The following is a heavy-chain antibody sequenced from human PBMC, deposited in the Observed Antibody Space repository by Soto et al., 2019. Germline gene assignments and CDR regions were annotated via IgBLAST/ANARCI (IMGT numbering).Heavy chain of an antibody. D-gene: IGHD6-13*01. CDR1: GGSISSSSYY. Sequence: SETLSLTCTVSGGSISSSSYYWGWIRQPPGKGLEWIGSIYYSGSTYYNPSLKSRVTISVDTSKNQFSLKLSSVTAADTAVYYCGRYRSSSWYGDYYYYGMDVWGQGTTVTVSS. J-gene: IGHJ6*02. CDR3: GRYRSSSWYGDYYYYGMDV. V-gene: IGHV4-39*01. CDR2: IYYSGST.